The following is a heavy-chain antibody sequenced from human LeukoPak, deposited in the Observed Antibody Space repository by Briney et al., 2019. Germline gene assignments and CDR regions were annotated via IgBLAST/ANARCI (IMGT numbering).Heavy chain of an antibody. CDR3: ARGQRRLQDY. Sequence: PSETLSLTCTVSGGSISGTPYYWDWIRQPPGKGLEWIGDIFHTGGTSFHPSLKSRVTMSVDTSKNQFSLRLSSVTAADTAVYYCARGQRRLQDYWGQGTLVTVSS. CDR1: GGSISGTPYY. V-gene: IGHV4-39*02. CDR2: IFHTGGT. J-gene: IGHJ4*02.